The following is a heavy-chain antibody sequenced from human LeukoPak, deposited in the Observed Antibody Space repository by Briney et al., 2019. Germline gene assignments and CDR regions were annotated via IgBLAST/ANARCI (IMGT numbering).Heavy chain of an antibody. D-gene: IGHD3-3*02. V-gene: IGHV4-34*01. CDR1: GGSFSGYY. CDR2: INHSGST. CDR3: ARGGPIFEVVIG. J-gene: IGHJ4*02. Sequence: SETLSLTCAVYGGSFSGYYWSWIRQPPGKGLEWIGEINHSGSTNYNPSLKSRVTISVDTSKNQFSLKLSSVTAADTAVYYCARGGPIFEVVIGWGQGTLVTVSS.